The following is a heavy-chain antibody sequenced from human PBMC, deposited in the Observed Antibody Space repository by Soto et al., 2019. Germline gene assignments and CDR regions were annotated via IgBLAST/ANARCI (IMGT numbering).Heavy chain of an antibody. Sequence: PSETLSLTCIVSVGSFSSFCWSWIRQPPGKGLEWIGYICYSDITNYNPSLKSRVTVSVDTTKNQFSLNLRLVTAADTAVYYCARLRIATNNYKWFDPWGQGTLVTVSS. CDR1: VGSFSSFC. D-gene: IGHD2-21*01. V-gene: IGHV4-59*12. J-gene: IGHJ5*02. CDR3: ARLRIATNNYKWFDP. CDR2: ICYSDIT.